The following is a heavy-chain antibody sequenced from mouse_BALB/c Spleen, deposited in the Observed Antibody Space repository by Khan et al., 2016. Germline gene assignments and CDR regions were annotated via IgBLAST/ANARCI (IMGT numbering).Heavy chain of an antibody. V-gene: IGHV1S135*01. CDR2: IDPFNGGT. Sequence: EVQLQESGPELMKPGASVKISCKASGYSFTSYYIHWVKQSHGKSLEWIGYIDPFNGGTSYNQKFKGKATLTVDKSSSTAYMHLSSLTSEDSAVYYCASSTQSFYAMDYWGQGTSVTVSS. J-gene: IGHJ4*01. CDR1: GYSFTSYY. CDR3: ASSTQSFYAMDY. D-gene: IGHD1-1*01.